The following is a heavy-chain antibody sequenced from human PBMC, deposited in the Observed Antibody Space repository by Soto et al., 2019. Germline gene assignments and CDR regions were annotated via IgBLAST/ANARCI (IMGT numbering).Heavy chain of an antibody. CDR1: GGSISSSSYY. V-gene: IGHV4-39*01. CDR2: IYYSGST. J-gene: IGHJ4*02. D-gene: IGHD5-12*01. CDR3: ASRDRGDGYNYVFDY. Sequence: SETLSLTCTVSGGSISSSSYYWFCIRQPPGKGLEWIGSIYYSGSTYYNPSLKSRVTISVDTSKNQFSLKLSSVTAADTAVYYCASRDRGDGYNYVFDYWGQGTLVTVSS.